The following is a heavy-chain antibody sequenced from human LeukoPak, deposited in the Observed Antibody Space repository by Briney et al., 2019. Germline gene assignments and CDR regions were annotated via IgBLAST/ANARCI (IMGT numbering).Heavy chain of an antibody. D-gene: IGHD6-13*01. V-gene: IGHV3-30*04. J-gene: IGHJ6*02. CDR1: GVTLSSYA. CDR3: ARDRIRGIAAAGFFYYYYGMDV. Sequence: PGGSLRLSCAASGVTLSSYAMSWARQAPGKGLEWVAVISYDGSNKYYADSVKGRFTISRDNSKNTLYLQMNSLRAEDTAVYYCARDRIRGIAAAGFFYYYYGMDVWGQGTTVTVSS. CDR2: ISYDGSNK.